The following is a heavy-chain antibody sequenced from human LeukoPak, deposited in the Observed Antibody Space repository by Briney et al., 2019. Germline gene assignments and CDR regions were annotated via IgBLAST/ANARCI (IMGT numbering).Heavy chain of an antibody. J-gene: IGHJ4*02. D-gene: IGHD6-13*01. CDR3: AREKASKGSSWYY. V-gene: IGHV3-48*01. Sequence: PGGSLRLSCAASGFTFSSYSMNWVRQAPGKGLEWVSYISSSSSTIYYADSVKGRFTISRDNAKNSLYLQMNSLRAEDTAVYYCAREKASKGSSWYYWGQGTLVTVSS. CDR1: GFTFSSYS. CDR2: ISSSSSTI.